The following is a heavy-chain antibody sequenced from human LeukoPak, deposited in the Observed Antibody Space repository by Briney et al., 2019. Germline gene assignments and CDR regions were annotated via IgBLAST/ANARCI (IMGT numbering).Heavy chain of an antibody. CDR1: GGAISSTNW. CDR3: ARDLASHGLAY. CDR2: SDRSGTD. Sequence: SGTLSLTCAVSGGAISSTNWWSGVRQPPGKGLEWSVDSDRSGTDDYNPSLKSRFTISVDKSKNQSSLKVSSVTAADTAVYYCARDLASHGLAYWGQGTMVPVSS. J-gene: IGHJ4*02. V-gene: IGHV4-4*02.